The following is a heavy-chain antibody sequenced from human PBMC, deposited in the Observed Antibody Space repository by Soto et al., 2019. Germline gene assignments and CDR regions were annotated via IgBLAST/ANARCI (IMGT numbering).Heavy chain of an antibody. CDR1: GFTFSSYA. J-gene: IGHJ4*02. D-gene: IGHD3-3*01. V-gene: IGHV3-30-3*01. CDR3: ASSFWSGYFVY. CDR2: ISYDGSNK. Sequence: GGSLRLSCAASGFTFSSYAMHWVRQAPGKGLEWVAVISYDGSNKYHADSVNGRFTISRDNSKNTLYLQMNSLRAEDTAVYYCASSFWSGYFVYWGQGTLVTVSS.